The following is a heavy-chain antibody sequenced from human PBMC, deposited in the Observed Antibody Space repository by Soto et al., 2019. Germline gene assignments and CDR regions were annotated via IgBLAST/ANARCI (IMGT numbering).Heavy chain of an antibody. V-gene: IGHV3-21*04. CDR3: ARVVYFDRSAYGL. CDR1: GFSFSDYN. J-gene: IGHJ3*01. D-gene: IGHD3-22*01. CDR2: ISGDSNYI. Sequence: LRLSCAASGFSFSDYNMNWVRQAPGKGLEWVSSISGDSNYIYYADSVQGRFTISRDNAKNSVYLQMNSLRAEDMAVYYCARVVYFDRSAYGLWGQGTMVTVSS.